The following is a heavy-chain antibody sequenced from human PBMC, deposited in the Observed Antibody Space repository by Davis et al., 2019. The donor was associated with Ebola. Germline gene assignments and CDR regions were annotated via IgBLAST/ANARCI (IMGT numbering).Heavy chain of an antibody. Sequence: SETLSLTCAVSGDSISSSNWWSWVRQPPGKGLEWIGEINHSGSTNYNPSLKSRVTISVDTSKNQFSLKLSSVTAADTAVYYCARDLSGYYFDYWGQGTLVTVSS. CDR2: INHSGST. J-gene: IGHJ4*02. CDR3: ARDLSGYYFDY. D-gene: IGHD3-22*01. CDR1: GDSISSSNW. V-gene: IGHV4-4*02.